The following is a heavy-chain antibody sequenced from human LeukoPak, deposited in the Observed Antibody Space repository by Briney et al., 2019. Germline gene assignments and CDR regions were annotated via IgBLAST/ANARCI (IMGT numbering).Heavy chain of an antibody. CDR2: IGSGGSTK. Sequence: PGGSLRLSCAASGFNFSDYYMTWIRQAPGKELEWLSYIGSGGSTKNYADSVKGRFTISRDNAKNSLFLQLNSLRVEDTAVYYCAREGATVTTFDYWGQGTLVTVSS. V-gene: IGHV3-11*04. CDR1: GFNFSDYY. D-gene: IGHD4-17*01. CDR3: AREGATVTTFDY. J-gene: IGHJ4*02.